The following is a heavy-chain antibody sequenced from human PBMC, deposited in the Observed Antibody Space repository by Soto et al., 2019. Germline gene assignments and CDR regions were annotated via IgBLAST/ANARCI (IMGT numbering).Heavy chain of an antibody. V-gene: IGHV3-7*03. CDR2: INKDGSKQ. CDR3: SRENWFQDY. Sequence: GGSLRLSCAASGFTFSSYGMHWVRQVPGKGLEWVASINKDGSKQYYVDSVKGRFTISRDNAMNSLYLQMNSLRAGDTALYYCSRENWFQDYWGQGTLVTVSS. J-gene: IGHJ4*02. CDR1: GFTFSSYG. D-gene: IGHD3-10*01.